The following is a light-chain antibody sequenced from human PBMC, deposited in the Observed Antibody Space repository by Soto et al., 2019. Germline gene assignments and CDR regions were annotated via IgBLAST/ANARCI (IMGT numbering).Light chain of an antibody. V-gene: IGLV2-14*01. J-gene: IGLJ2*01. CDR2: DVS. CDR1: SSDVGGYNY. Sequence: QAVVTQPASVSGSHGQSITISCTGTSSDVGGYNYVSWYQQHPGKAPKLMIYDVSNRPSGVSNRFSGSKSGNTASLTISGLQAEDEADYYCSSYTSSSTLVFGGGTKLTVL. CDR3: SSYTSSSTLV.